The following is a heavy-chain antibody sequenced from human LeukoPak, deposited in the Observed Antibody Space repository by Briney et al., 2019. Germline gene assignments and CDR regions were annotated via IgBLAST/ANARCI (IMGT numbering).Heavy chain of an antibody. J-gene: IGHJ6*02. V-gene: IGHV4-39*01. Sequence: SETLSPTCTVSGGSISSSSYYWGWIRQPPGKGLEWIGSIYYSGSTYYNPSLKSRVTISVDTSKNQFSLKLSSVTAADTAVYYCARLFTGYYGMDVWGQGTTVTVSS. CDR3: ARLFTGYYGMDV. CDR1: GGSISSSSYY. CDR2: IYYSGST.